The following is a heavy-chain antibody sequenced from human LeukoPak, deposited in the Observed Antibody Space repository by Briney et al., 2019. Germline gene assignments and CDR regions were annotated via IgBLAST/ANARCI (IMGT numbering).Heavy chain of an antibody. CDR1: GGTFTSYA. J-gene: IGHJ4*02. V-gene: IGHV1-69*13. CDR3: ARDNKWELFALDY. D-gene: IGHD1-26*01. CDR2: IIPIFGTP. Sequence: GASVKVSCKASGGTFTSYAISWVRQAPGQGVEWMGGIIPIFGTPKYAQKYQGRVTVTADESTSTAYMELSSLTSEDTAVYYCARDNKWELFALDYWGQGTLVTVSS.